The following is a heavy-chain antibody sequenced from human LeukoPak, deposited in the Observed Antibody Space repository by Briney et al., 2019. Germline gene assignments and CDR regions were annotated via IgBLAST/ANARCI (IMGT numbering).Heavy chain of an antibody. CDR3: ATVMDY. V-gene: IGHV1-69*13. CDR2: IIPIFGTA. J-gene: IGHJ4*02. CDR1: GFAFTDEY. D-gene: IGHD2-21*01. Sequence: SVKVSCKSSGFAFTDEYIHWVRQAPGQGLEWMGGIIPIFGTANYAQKFQGRVTITADESTSTAYMELSSLRSEDTAVYYCATVMDYWGQGTLVTVSS.